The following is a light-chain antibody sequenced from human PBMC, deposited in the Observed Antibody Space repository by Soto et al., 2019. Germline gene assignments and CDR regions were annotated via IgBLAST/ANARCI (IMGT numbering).Light chain of an antibody. CDR3: QQYNNCCSIT. J-gene: IGKJ5*01. Sequence: RVMPQSPATLSVSPGERATLSCRASQSVRSNLAWYQQKPGQAPRLLIYGASTRATGIPARFSGSGSRTEFTLTISSLQSEDFAVYYCQQYNNCCSITFGQGTRLAIK. CDR1: QSVRSN. CDR2: GAS. V-gene: IGKV3-15*01.